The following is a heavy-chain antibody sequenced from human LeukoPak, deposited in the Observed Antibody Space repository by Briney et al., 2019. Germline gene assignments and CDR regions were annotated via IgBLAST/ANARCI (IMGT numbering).Heavy chain of an antibody. J-gene: IGHJ5*02. CDR1: GGTFSSYT. CDR2: IIPILGIA. V-gene: IGHV1-69*04. Sequence: EASVKVSCKASGGTFSSYTISWVRQAPGQGLEWMGRIIPILGIANYAQKFQGRVTITADKSTSTAYMELSSLRSEDTAVYYCARDLRGYSGSYYWFDPWGQGTLVTVSS. CDR3: ARDLRGYSGSYYWFDP. D-gene: IGHD1-26*01.